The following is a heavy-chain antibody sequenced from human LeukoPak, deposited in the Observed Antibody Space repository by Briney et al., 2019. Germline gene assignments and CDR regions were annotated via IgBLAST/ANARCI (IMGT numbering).Heavy chain of an antibody. J-gene: IGHJ4*02. CDR2: ISYDGSNQ. V-gene: IGHV3-30*14. D-gene: IGHD3-10*01. CDR3: ARVGGH. CDR1: GFTFSNYA. Sequence: GGSLRLSCAASGFTFSNYAMHWVRQAPGKGLEWVAVISYDGSNQYYTDSVRGRFTISRDNSKNTLYLQMNSLRVEDTAVYYCARVGGHWGQGTLVTVSS.